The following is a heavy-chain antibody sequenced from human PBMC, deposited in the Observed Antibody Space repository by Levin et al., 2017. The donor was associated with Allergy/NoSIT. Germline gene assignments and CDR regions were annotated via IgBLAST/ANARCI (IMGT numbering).Heavy chain of an antibody. CDR2: IFYTGTT. CDR3: AGAGGKGARYVFDY. CDR1: GGSISSGDYY. Sequence: SETLSLTCTVSGGSISSGDYYWSWIRQPPGKGLEWIGYIFYTGTTYYNPSLKSRITISVDRSKNQFSLRLSSVTATDTAVYYCAGAGGKGARYVFDYWGQGSLVTVSS. J-gene: IGHJ4*02. D-gene: IGHD4/OR15-4a*01. V-gene: IGHV4-30-4*01.